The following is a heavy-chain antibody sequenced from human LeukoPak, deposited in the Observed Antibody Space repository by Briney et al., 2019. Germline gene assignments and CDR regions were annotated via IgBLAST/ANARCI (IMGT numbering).Heavy chain of an antibody. Sequence: SETLSLTCTVSGASISSYFWSWIRQPPVKGLEWIGYISYSGSTNYNPSLKSRLTISVDPSKNLFSLKLSSVTAADTAVYYCARHKSGSYYSFDYWGQGTLVTVSS. V-gene: IGHV4-59*08. CDR1: GASISSYF. J-gene: IGHJ4*02. CDR2: ISYSGST. D-gene: IGHD1-26*01. CDR3: ARHKSGSYYSFDY.